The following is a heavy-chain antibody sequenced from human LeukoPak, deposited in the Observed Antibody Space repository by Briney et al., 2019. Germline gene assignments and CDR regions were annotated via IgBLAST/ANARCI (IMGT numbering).Heavy chain of an antibody. Sequence: ASLKVSCKASGYTFTSYDINWVRQATGQGLEWMGWMNPNSGNTGYAQKLKGRVTISRNTSISTAYMELSSLRSEDTAMYYCARARYGSSTSCYPDYWGQGTLVTVSS. J-gene: IGHJ4*02. V-gene: IGHV1-8*03. CDR2: MNPNSGNT. CDR1: GYTFTSYD. CDR3: ARARYGSSTSCYPDY. D-gene: IGHD2-2*01.